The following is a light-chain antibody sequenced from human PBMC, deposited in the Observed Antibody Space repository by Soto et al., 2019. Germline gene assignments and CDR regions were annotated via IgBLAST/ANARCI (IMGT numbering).Light chain of an antibody. CDR1: SGDIGSYNR. J-gene: IGLJ1*01. CDR3: SSYTNINTRACG. CDR2: EVT. V-gene: IGLV2-14*01. Sequence: QSVLTQPASVSGSPGQSITISCTGTSGDIGSYNRVSWYQQHPGKAPKLIIYEVTDRPSGVSNRFSGSKSGNTASLTISGLQAEDEAEYYCSSYTNINTRACGFGTGTNLTVL.